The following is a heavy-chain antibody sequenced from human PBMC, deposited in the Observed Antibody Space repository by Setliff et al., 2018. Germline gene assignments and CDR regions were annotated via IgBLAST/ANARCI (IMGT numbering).Heavy chain of an antibody. J-gene: IGHJ4*02. V-gene: IGHV4-31*03. CDR2: IYYSGSTS. D-gene: IGHD6-19*01. Sequence: SETLSLTCTVSGGSISSGGYYWSWIRQHPGKGLEWIGYIYYSGSTSYYNPSLKSRVTISVVTSKNQFSLKLSSVTAADTAVYYCARGRAGHSGHWGQGTLVTVS. CDR3: ARGRAGHSGH. CDR1: GGSISSGGYY.